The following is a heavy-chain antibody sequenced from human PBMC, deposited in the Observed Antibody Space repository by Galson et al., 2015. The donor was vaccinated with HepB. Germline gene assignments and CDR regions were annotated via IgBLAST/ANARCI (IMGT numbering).Heavy chain of an antibody. CDR2: IAYDGSSR. CDR3: ARGGKGVSPLGTTDY. D-gene: IGHD1/OR15-1a*01. J-gene: IGHJ4*02. CDR1: GFTFSGHG. V-gene: IGHV3-30*03. Sequence: CAASGFTFSGHGMHWVRQAPGKGLEWVAVIAYDGSSRHYGESVKGRLTVSRDNSKNTLYLQMDSLRTEDTAVYYCARGGKGVSPLGTTDYWGQGTLVTVSS.